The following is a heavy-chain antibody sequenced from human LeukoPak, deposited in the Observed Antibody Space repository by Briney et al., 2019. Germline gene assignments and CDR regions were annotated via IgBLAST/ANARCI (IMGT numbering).Heavy chain of an antibody. D-gene: IGHD2-15*01. CDR3: AIGSRDSSLDY. V-gene: IGHV1-2*02. CDR2: INPNSDGT. Sequence: ASVKVSCKASGYTFTGYYMHWVRQAPGQGLEWMGWINPNSDGTSIAQKFQGKVTMTRDTSITTAYLEVSRLRSDDTAVYFCAIGSRDSSLDYWGQGTLVTVSS. CDR1: GYTFTGYY. J-gene: IGHJ4*02.